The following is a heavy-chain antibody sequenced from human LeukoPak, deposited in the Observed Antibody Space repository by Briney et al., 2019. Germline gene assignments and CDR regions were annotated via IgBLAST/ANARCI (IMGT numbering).Heavy chain of an antibody. CDR2: ISSSGSTI. V-gene: IGHV3-11*01. CDR1: GFTFSDYY. J-gene: IGHJ4*02. D-gene: IGHD3-22*01. CDR3: ARDRYYDSSGLIGY. Sequence: GGSLRLSCAASGFTFSDYYMSWIRQAPGKGLEWVSYISSSGSTIYYADSVKGRFTISRDNAKNSLYLQMNSLRAEDAAVYYCARDRYYDSSGLIGYWGQGTLVTVSS.